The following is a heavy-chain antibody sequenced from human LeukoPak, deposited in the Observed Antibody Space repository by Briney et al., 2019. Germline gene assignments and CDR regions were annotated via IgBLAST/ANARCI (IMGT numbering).Heavy chain of an antibody. D-gene: IGHD3-16*02. CDR2: ISGSGEDT. CDR1: GFTFSNYG. CDR3: AKGRMITFAGLIGLFDY. V-gene: IGHV3-23*01. Sequence: GGSLRLSCAASGFTFSNYGMSWVRQAPGNRLECVSVISGSGEDTYYADSVKGRFTISRDNSQNTLYLQMNSLRAEDTAVYYCAKGRMITFAGLIGLFDYWGQGTLVTVSS. J-gene: IGHJ4*02.